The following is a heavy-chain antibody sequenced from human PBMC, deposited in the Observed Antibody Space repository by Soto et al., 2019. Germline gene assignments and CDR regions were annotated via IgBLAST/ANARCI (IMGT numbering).Heavy chain of an antibody. CDR2: IYYSGSA. CDR1: GGSISSSDYY. Sequence: SETLSLTCTVSGGSISSSDYYWGWIRQPPGKGLEWIGNIYYSGSASYNPSLKSRVTISVDTSKNQFSLKLSSATAADTAVYYCARDRGTAMVNWFDPWGQGTLVTVSS. V-gene: IGHV4-39*07. J-gene: IGHJ5*02. CDR3: ARDRGTAMVNWFDP. D-gene: IGHD5-18*01.